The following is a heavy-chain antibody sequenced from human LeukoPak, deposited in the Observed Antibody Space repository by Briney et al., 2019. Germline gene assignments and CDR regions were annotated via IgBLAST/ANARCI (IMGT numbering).Heavy chain of an antibody. Sequence: KPSETLSLTCAVYGGSFSGYYWSWIRQPPGKGLEWTGEINHSGSTNYNPSLKSRVTISVDTSKNQFSLKLSSVTAADTAVYYCARLNPTHDAFDIWGQGTMVTVSS. CDR3: ARLNPTHDAFDI. J-gene: IGHJ3*02. CDR1: GGSFSGYY. V-gene: IGHV4-34*01. CDR2: INHSGST.